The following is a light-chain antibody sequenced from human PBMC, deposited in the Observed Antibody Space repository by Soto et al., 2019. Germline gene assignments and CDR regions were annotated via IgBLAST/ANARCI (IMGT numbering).Light chain of an antibody. J-gene: IGKJ1*01. CDR1: QSVNSSY. V-gene: IGKV3-15*01. CDR2: GAS. CDR3: QQYNSYSRT. Sequence: EIVLTQSPGTLSLSPGERVTLSCRASQSVNSSYLAWYQHKPGQAPRLLIYGASTRATGIPARFSGSGSGTEFTLTISSLQSEDFATYYCQQYNSYSRTFGQGTKV.